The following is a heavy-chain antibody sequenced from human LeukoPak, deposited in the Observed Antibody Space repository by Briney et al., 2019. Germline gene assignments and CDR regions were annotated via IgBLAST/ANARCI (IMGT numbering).Heavy chain of an antibody. CDR1: GLSINSYV. CDR3: ARGGDSYYYYYGMDV. V-gene: IGHV3-23*01. D-gene: IGHD4-17*01. J-gene: IGHJ6*02. Sequence: PGGSLRLSCAASGLSINSYVMTWVRQAPGKGLEWVSDISASGGSTYYADSVKGRFTISRDNSKNTLYLQMNTLRAEDTAVYYCARGGDSYYYYYGMDVWGQGTTVTVSS. CDR2: ISASGGST.